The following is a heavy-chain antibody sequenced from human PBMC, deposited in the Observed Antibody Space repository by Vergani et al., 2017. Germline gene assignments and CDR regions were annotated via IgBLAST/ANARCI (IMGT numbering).Heavy chain of an antibody. CDR1: GGSISGDY. CDR2: IYPSGNT. CDR3: ARGGNSFDY. V-gene: IGHV4-4*07. Sequence: QVQLQESGPGLVKPSETLSLTCTVSGGSISGDYWSWIRQPAGKGLEWIGRIYPSGNTNYNPSLQSRVTMSVDTSKNQFSLKVRSVTAADTAVYYCARGGNSFDYWGQGTLVTVSS. D-gene: IGHD4-23*01. J-gene: IGHJ4*02.